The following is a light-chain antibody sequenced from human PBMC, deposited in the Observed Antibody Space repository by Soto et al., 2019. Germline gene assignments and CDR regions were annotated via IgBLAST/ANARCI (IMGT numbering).Light chain of an antibody. J-gene: IGLJ1*01. CDR1: SSNIGAGYE. Sequence: QSVLTQPPSVSGATGRRVTISCTGRSSNIGAGYEVHWYQQLPGTAPKLLIYGNSNRPSGVPDRFSGSKSGTSASLAITGLQAEDEAYYYCQSYDSSLSGYVFGTGTKLTV. CDR3: QSYDSSLSGYV. CDR2: GNS. V-gene: IGLV1-40*01.